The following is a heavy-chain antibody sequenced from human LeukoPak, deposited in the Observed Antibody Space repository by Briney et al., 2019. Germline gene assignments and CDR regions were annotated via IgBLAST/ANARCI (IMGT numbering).Heavy chain of an antibody. Sequence: SSVKVSCKASGGTFSSYAISWVRPAPGQGLEWMGGIIPIFGTANYARKFQGRVTITADKSTSTAYMELSSLRSEDTAVYYWARVSAAAAGAFDYWGQGTLVTVSS. V-gene: IGHV1-69*06. CDR2: IIPIFGTA. CDR1: GGTFSSYA. J-gene: IGHJ4*02. D-gene: IGHD6-13*01. CDR3: ARVSAAAAGAFDY.